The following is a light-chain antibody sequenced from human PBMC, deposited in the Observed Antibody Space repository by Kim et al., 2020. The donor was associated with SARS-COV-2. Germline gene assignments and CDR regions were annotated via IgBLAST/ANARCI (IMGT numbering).Light chain of an antibody. J-gene: IGLJ3*02. V-gene: IGLV3-27*01. Sequence: YELTQPSSVSVSPGQTARITCSGDVLAKKYARWFQQKPGQAPVLLIYKDSERPSGIPERFSGSTSGTTVTLTISGAQVEDEADYYCYSAADNNWVFGGGTQLTVL. CDR2: KDS. CDR3: YSAADNNWV. CDR1: VLAKKY.